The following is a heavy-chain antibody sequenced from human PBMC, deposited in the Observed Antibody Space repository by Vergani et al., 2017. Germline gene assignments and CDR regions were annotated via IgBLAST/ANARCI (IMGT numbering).Heavy chain of an antibody. D-gene: IGHD3-16*01. CDR2: IYSGGST. V-gene: IGHV3-66*01. CDR1: GFTFSSDY. CDR3: ARDRRRRGIDY. Sequence: EVQLVESGGGLVQPGGSLRLSCAASGFTFSSDYMSWVRQAPGKGLEWGSVIYSGGSTYYADSVKGRFTISRDNSKNTLYLQMNSLRAEDTAVYYCARDRRRRGIDYWGQGTLVTVSS. J-gene: IGHJ4*02.